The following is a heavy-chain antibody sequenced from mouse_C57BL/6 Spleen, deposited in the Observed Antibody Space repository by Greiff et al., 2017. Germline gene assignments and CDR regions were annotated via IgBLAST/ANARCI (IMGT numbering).Heavy chain of an antibody. CDR1: GFTFSSYG. V-gene: IGHV5-6*01. Sequence: EVNVVESGGDLVKPGGSLKLSCAASGFTFSSYGMSWVRQTPDKRLEWVATISSGGSYTYYPDSVKGRFTISRDNAKNTLYLQMSSLKSEDTAMYYCARGYSNYYAMDYWGQGTSVTVSS. J-gene: IGHJ4*01. D-gene: IGHD2-5*01. CDR3: ARGYSNYYAMDY. CDR2: ISSGGSYT.